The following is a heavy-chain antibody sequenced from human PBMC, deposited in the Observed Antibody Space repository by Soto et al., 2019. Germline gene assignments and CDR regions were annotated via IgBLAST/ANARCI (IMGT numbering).Heavy chain of an antibody. CDR1: GYTFTGDY. Sequence: VSVKGSCKASGYTFTGDYMHWVRQAPGQGLEWMGIINPSGGSTSYAQKFQGRVTMTRDTSTSTVYMELSSLRSEDTAVYYCERGNPPRYDFWSGLLAYWGQGTLVTVSS. V-gene: IGHV1-46*01. D-gene: IGHD3-3*01. CDR3: ERGNPPRYDFWSGLLAY. J-gene: IGHJ4*02. CDR2: INPSGGST.